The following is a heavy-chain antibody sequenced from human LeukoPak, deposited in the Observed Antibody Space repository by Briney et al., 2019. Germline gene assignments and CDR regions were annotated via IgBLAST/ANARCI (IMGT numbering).Heavy chain of an antibody. CDR3: ARGETRYSSSWCWFDP. V-gene: IGHV1-2*06. D-gene: IGHD6-13*01. Sequence: ASVKVSCKASGYTFTGYYMHWVRQAPGQGLEWMGRINPNSGGTNYAQKFQGRVTMTRDTSISTAYMELSRLRSDDTAVYYCARGETRYSSSWCWFDPWGQGTLVTVSS. CDR2: INPNSGGT. CDR1: GYTFTGYY. J-gene: IGHJ5*02.